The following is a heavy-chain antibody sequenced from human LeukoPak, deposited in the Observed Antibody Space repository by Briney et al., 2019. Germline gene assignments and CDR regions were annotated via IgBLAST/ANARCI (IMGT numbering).Heavy chain of an antibody. V-gene: IGHV4-61*02. D-gene: IGHD4-17*01. CDR1: GGSISSGSYY. J-gene: IGHJ3*02. CDR2: IYTSGST. Sequence: SQTLSLTCTVSGGSISSGSYYWSWIRQPAGKGLEWIGRIYTSGSTNYNPSLKSRVTISVDTSKNQFSLKLSSVTAADTAVYYCARSKGDYGDGSGAFDIWGQGTMVTVSS. CDR3: ARSKGDYGDGSGAFDI.